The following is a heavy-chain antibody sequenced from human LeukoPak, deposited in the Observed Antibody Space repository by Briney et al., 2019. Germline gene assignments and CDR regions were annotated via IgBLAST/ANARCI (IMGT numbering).Heavy chain of an antibody. J-gene: IGHJ6*03. Sequence: GGSLRLSCAASGFTFSSYAMSWVRQAPGKGLEWVSAISGSGGSTYYADSVKGRFTISRDNSKNTLYLQMNSLRAEDTAVYYCAKDEVVPSYYYIDVWGKGTTVTVSS. CDR2: ISGSGGST. CDR3: AKDEVVPSYYYIDV. CDR1: GFTFSSYA. D-gene: IGHD2-2*01. V-gene: IGHV3-23*01.